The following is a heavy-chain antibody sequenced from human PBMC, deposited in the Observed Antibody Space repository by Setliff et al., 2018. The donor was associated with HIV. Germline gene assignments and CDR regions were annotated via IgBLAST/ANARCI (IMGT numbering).Heavy chain of an antibody. CDR3: ATRIRDSFDV. Sequence: EASVKVSCKASGYTFTDNYIHWVRQAPGQGLEWMAWINSATGCTNYAQNLQGWVTVTRDTSTDTAYMELSSLRPEDTAVYYCATRIRDSFDVWGQGTMVTVSS. CDR2: INSATGCT. J-gene: IGHJ3*01. V-gene: IGHV1-2*04. CDR1: GYTFTDNY.